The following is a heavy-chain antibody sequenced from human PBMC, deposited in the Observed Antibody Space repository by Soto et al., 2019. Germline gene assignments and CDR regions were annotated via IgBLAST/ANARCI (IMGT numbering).Heavy chain of an antibody. V-gene: IGHV6-1*01. D-gene: IGHD2-15*01. CDR2: TYYRSKWYN. CDR3: ARVLGPVLVLVVAADLNWFAL. J-gene: IGHJ5*02. Sequence: SQTLSLTCAISGDSVSSNSAAWNWIRQSPSRSLEWLGRTYYRSKWYNDYAVSVKSRITIDPDTSKNQFSLQLNSVTPEDTAVYYCARVLGPVLVLVVAADLNWFALSSQRTLVTVSS. CDR1: GDSVSSNSAA.